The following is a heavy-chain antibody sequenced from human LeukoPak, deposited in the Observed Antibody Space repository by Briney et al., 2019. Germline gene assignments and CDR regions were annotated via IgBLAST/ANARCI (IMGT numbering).Heavy chain of an antibody. V-gene: IGHV4-39*07. CDR2: GDYSGGT. CDR3: ARLDMVRGEGDY. Sequence: SETLSLTCTVSGDSFTSVTDYWAWIRQPPGKGLEWIASGDYSGGTYYNPSLKSRVTISVDRSKNQFSLKLSSVTAADTAVYYCARLDMVRGEGDYWGQGTLVTVSS. J-gene: IGHJ4*02. CDR1: GDSFTSVTDY. D-gene: IGHD3-10*01.